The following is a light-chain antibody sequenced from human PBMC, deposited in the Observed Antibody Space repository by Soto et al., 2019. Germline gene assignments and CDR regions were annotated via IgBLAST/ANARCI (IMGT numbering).Light chain of an antibody. CDR3: QQYYSEPLRT. CDR1: QGTSSY. V-gene: IGKV1-8*01. CDR2: AAS. Sequence: HSPYLLSAPTGSRVTMTSLPSQGTSSYLTWYQQTPGKAPTLRIYAASTLQSGVPSRVSGSGSGTDFSLTIISLKSKDFATYYFQQYYSEPLRTFGQGTRLEI. J-gene: IGKJ5*01.